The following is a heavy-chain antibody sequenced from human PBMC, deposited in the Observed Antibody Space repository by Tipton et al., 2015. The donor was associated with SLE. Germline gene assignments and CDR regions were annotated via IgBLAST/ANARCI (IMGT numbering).Heavy chain of an antibody. Sequence: SLRLSCAASGFTVITDYMSWVRQAPGKGLEWVSLIYSGGATDYADSVKGRFTISRDNSKNTLYLQMNSLRPEDTAVYYCARGRFFDLWGRGTLVTVSS. CDR1: GFTVITDY. V-gene: IGHV3-66*02. CDR2: IYSGGAT. J-gene: IGHJ2*01. CDR3: ARGRFFDL.